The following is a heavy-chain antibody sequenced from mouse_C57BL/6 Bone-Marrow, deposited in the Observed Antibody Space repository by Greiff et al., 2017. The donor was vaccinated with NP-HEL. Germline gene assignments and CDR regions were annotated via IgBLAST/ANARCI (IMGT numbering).Heavy chain of an antibody. CDR2: IDPSDSYT. V-gene: IGHV1-59*01. Sequence: QVQLKQPGAELVRPGTSVKLSCKASGYTFTSYWMHWVKQRPGQGLEWIGVIDPSDSYTNYNQKFKGKATLTVDTSSSTAYMQLSSLTSEDSAVYYCARREYYGNYVAWFAYWGQGTLVTVSA. CDR3: ARREYYGNYVAWFAY. CDR1: GYTFTSYW. J-gene: IGHJ3*01. D-gene: IGHD2-1*01.